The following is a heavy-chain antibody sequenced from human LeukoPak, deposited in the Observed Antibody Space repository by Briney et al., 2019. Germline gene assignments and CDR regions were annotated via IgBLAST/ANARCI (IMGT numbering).Heavy chain of an antibody. D-gene: IGHD3/OR15-3a*01. CDR3: AKESFGLASGLDY. Sequence: PGGSLRLSCAASGFTFSNYGMHWVRQAPDKGLEWVAFIWYDGGNKYYADSVKGRFTISRDNSKQTVSLQMNSLRAEDTAVYHCAKESFGLASGLDYWGHGTLVIVSS. J-gene: IGHJ4*01. V-gene: IGHV3-30*02. CDR2: IWYDGGNK. CDR1: GFTFSNYG.